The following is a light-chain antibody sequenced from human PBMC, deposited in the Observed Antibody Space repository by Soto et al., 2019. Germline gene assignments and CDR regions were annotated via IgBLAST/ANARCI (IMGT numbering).Light chain of an antibody. J-gene: IGKJ1*01. V-gene: IGKV3-15*01. Sequence: EVVMTQYTATLSFSPGERATLSCRASQSVYSKLAWYQQKPGQAPRLLIYGASTRATDIPARFSGSGSGTEFTLTITSPQSGDFAVYYCQQYNSWPGTFGQGTKVDI. CDR3: QQYNSWPGT. CDR1: QSVYSK. CDR2: GAS.